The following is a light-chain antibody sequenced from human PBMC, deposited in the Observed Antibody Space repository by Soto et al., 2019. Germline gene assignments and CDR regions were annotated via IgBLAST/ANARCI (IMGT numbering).Light chain of an antibody. CDR3: QQYGSSPPIT. Sequence: EIVLTQSPGTLSLSPGERATLSCSASQSVSSSYLAWYQQKPGQAPRLLIYGASSRATGIPDRFSGSGSGTDFTLTISRLEPEDFALYYCQQYGSSPPITCGQGTRLELK. CDR1: QSVSSSY. V-gene: IGKV3-20*01. J-gene: IGKJ5*01. CDR2: GAS.